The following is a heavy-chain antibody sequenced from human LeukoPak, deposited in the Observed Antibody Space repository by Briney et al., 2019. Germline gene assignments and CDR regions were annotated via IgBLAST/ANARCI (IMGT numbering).Heavy chain of an antibody. CDR1: GGSFSGYY. J-gene: IGHJ5*02. Sequence: SETLSLTCAVYGGSFSGYYWSWIRQPPGKGLEWIGDISHSGSTNYNPSLKSRVTISVDTPKNQFSLKLSSVTAADTAVYYCARGDTADLFGWCGPGARGTVVPVSS. D-gene: IGHD5-18*01. CDR2: ISHSGST. V-gene: IGHV4-34*01. CDR3: ARGDTADLFGWCGP.